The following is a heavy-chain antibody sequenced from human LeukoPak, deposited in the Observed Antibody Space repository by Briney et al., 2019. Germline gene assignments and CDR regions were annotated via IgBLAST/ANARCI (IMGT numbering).Heavy chain of an antibody. J-gene: IGHJ5*02. CDR2: IYHSGST. CDR1: GGSISSGGYY. CDR3: ARVPLGYCSGGSCYSNWFDP. Sequence: PSETLSLTCTVSGGSISSGGYYWSWIRQPPGKGLEWIGYIYHSGSTYYNPSLKSRVTISVDRSKNQFPLKLSSVTAADTAVYYCARVPLGYCSGGSCYSNWFDPWGQGTLVTVSS. D-gene: IGHD2-15*01. V-gene: IGHV4-30-2*01.